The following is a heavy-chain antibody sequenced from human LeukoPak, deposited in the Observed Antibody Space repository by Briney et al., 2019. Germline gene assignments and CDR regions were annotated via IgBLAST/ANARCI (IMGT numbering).Heavy chain of an antibody. CDR1: GFTFXSYG. D-gene: IGHD6-13*01. CDR2: ISYDGSNK. Sequence: SGFTFXSYGMHWVRQAPGKGLEWVAVISYDGSNKYYADSVKGRFTISRDNSKNTLYLQMNSLRAEDTAVYYCARAAIAAARIYYYMDVWGKGTTVTVSS. J-gene: IGHJ6*03. CDR3: ARAAIAAARIYYYMDV. V-gene: IGHV3-33*05.